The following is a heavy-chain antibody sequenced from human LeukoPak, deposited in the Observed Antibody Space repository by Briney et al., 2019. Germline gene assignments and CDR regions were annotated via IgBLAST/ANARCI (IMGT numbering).Heavy chain of an antibody. CDR3: ARVSDIVVVPAPLGVNEFDI. CDR2: INPNSGGT. D-gene: IGHD2-2*01. J-gene: IGHJ3*02. CDR1: GYTFIGYY. Sequence: ASVKVSCKASGYTFIGYYMHWVQQAPGQGLEWMGWINPNSGGTKYAQKFQGRVTMTRDTSISTAYMELSRLRSDDTAVYYCARVSDIVVVPAPLGVNEFDIWGQGTMVTVSS. V-gene: IGHV1-2*02.